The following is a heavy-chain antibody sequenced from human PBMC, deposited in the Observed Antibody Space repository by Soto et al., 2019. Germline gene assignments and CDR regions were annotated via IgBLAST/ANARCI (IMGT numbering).Heavy chain of an antibody. CDR3: ARDWWNWNYVYYGMDV. CDR1: GFTVSSNY. Sequence: EVQLVESGGGLIQPGGSLRLSCAASGFTVSSNYMSWVRQAPGKGLEWVSVIYSGGSTYYADSVKGRFIISRDNSKNTLYLQMNSLRAEDTAVYYCARDWWNWNYVYYGMDVWGQGTTVTVSS. V-gene: IGHV3-53*01. D-gene: IGHD1-1*01. J-gene: IGHJ6*02. CDR2: IYSGGST.